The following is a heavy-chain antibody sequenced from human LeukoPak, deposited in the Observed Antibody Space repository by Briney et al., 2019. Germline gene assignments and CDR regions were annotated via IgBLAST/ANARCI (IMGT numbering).Heavy chain of an antibody. Sequence: PGGSLRLSCAASGFTFSSYAMSWVRQAPGKGLEWVAVIWYDGSNKYYADSVKGRFTISRDNSKNTLYLQMNSLRAEDTAVYYCARDRVVDNGHTGYFDYWGQGTPVTVSS. J-gene: IGHJ4*02. CDR3: ARDRVVDNGHTGYFDY. V-gene: IGHV3-33*08. CDR1: GFTFSSYA. D-gene: IGHD2-15*01. CDR2: IWYDGSNK.